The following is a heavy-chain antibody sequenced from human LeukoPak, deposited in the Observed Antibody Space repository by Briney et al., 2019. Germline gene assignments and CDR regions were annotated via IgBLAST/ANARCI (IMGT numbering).Heavy chain of an antibody. CDR3: ARSPMNRYYYDSSGYYPKYYFDY. Sequence: GGSLRLSCAASGFTFSSYGMHWVRQAPGKGLEWVAVISYDGSNKYYADSVKGRFTISRDNSKNTLHLQMNSLRAEDTAVYYCARSPMNRYYYDSSGYYPKYYFDYWGQGTLVTVSS. V-gene: IGHV3-30*03. CDR1: GFTFSSYG. J-gene: IGHJ4*02. D-gene: IGHD3-22*01. CDR2: ISYDGSNK.